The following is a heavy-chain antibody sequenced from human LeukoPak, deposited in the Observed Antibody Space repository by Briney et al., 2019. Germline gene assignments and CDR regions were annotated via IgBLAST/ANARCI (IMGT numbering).Heavy chain of an antibody. D-gene: IGHD3-22*01. V-gene: IGHV3-21*01. J-gene: IGHJ2*01. Sequence: GGSLRLSCAASGFTFSSYSMNWVRQAPGKGLEWVSSISSSSSYIYSADSVKGRFTISRDNAKNSLYLLMNSLRAEDTAVYYCARDLITMKEVAYWYVDLWGRGTLVTVSS. CDR1: GFTFSSYS. CDR2: ISSSSSYI. CDR3: ARDLITMKEVAYWYVDL.